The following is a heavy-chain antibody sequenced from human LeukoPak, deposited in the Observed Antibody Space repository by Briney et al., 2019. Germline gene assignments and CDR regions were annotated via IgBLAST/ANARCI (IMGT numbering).Heavy chain of an antibody. D-gene: IGHD5-18*01. Sequence: KPGRSLRLSCAASGFTFSSYSMNWVRQAPGKGLEWLSSISSSSSYIDCADSVKGRFTISRDNAKNSLYLQINSLRAEDTAVYYCARDTARIQLWLPASEAFDIWGQGTMVTVSS. CDR1: GFTFSSYS. V-gene: IGHV3-21*01. CDR3: ARDTARIQLWLPASEAFDI. J-gene: IGHJ3*02. CDR2: ISSSSSYI.